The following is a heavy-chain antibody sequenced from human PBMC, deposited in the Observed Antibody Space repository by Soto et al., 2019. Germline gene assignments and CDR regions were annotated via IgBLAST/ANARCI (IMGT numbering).Heavy chain of an antibody. J-gene: IGHJ6*02. V-gene: IGHV3-23*01. D-gene: IGHD6-6*01. CDR2: ISAAGGGT. Sequence: GGSLRLSCAASGFTFSNYAMNWVRQAPGKGLELVSTISAAGGGTYYADSVKGRFTISRDNSKNTLYLQMNSLRAEDTALYYCAKDLAGRYGLDVWGQGTTVTVSS. CDR3: AKDLAGRYGLDV. CDR1: GFTFSNYA.